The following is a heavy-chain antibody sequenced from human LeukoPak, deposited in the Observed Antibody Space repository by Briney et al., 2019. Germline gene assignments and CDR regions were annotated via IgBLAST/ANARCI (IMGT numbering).Heavy chain of an antibody. Sequence: ASVKVSCKASGYTFTKYGISWVRQAPGQGLEWMGIINPSGGSTSYAQKFQGRVTMTRDTSTSTVYMELSSLRSEDTAVYYCARGDYGEPFDYWGQGTLVTVSS. V-gene: IGHV1-46*01. CDR3: ARGDYGEPFDY. D-gene: IGHD4-17*01. J-gene: IGHJ4*02. CDR2: INPSGGST. CDR1: GYTFTKYG.